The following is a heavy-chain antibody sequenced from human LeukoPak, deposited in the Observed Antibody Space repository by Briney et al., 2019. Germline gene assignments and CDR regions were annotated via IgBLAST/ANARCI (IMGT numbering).Heavy chain of an antibody. D-gene: IGHD2-15*01. J-gene: IGHJ5*02. CDR1: GFTVSSNY. CDR3: ARGVLLHGYNWFDP. CDR2: IYSGGST. Sequence: GGSLRLSCVASGFTVSSNYMSWVRQAPGRGLEWVSVIYSGGSTYYADSVKGRFTISRDNSKNTLYLRMNSLRAEDTAVYYCARGVLLHGYNWFDPWGQGTLVTVSS. V-gene: IGHV3-53*01.